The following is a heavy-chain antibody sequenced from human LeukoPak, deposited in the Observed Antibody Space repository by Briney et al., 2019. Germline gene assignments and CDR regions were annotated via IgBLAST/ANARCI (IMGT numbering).Heavy chain of an antibody. V-gene: IGHV1-2*02. CDR3: ARDQRYFGSGSYSDY. CDR2: INPNSGDT. D-gene: IGHD3-10*01. CDR1: GYTFTGYY. J-gene: IGHJ4*02. Sequence: ASVKVSCKASGYTFTGYYMHWVRQAPGQGLEWMGWINPNSGDTNYAQKFQGRVTMTRDTSISTAYMELNRLRSDDTAVYSCARDQRYFGSGSYSDYWGQGTLVTVSS.